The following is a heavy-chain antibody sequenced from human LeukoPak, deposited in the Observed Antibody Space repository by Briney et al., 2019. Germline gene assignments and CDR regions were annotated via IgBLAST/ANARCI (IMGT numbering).Heavy chain of an antibody. Sequence: GGSLRLSCAASGFTFSSYSMNWVRQAPGKGLEWVSSISSSSSYIYYADSVKGRFTISRDNPKNTLYLQMNSLRADDTALYYCAREVGPNDYWGQGTLVTVSS. CDR1: GFTFSSYS. J-gene: IGHJ4*02. V-gene: IGHV3-21*04. CDR2: ISSSSSYI. CDR3: AREVGPNDY. D-gene: IGHD1-26*01.